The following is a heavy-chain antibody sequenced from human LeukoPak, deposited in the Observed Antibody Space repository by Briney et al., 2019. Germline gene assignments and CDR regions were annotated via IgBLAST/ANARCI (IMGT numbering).Heavy chain of an antibody. J-gene: IGHJ5*02. D-gene: IGHD6-19*01. CDR2: IGSDGSAI. CDR3: ARPGLTVAGTRWFDP. Sequence: GGSLRLSCAASGFSFSSYAMSWVRQSPRKGLEWVSAIGSDGSAIYYADSVKGRFTISRDNYKNTLYLQMDSLRVEDSAVYYCARPGLTVAGTRWFDPWGQGALVTVSS. V-gene: IGHV3-23*01. CDR1: GFSFSSYA.